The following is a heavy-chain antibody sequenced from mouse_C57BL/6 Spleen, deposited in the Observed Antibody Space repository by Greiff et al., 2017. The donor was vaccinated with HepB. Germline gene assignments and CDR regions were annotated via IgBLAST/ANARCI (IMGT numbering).Heavy chain of an antibody. V-gene: IGHV5-4*03. D-gene: IGHD2-3*01. CDR2: ISDGGSYT. J-gene: IGHJ2*01. Sequence: EVKVVESGGGLVKPGGSLKLSCAASGFTFSSYAMSWVRQTPEKRLEWVATISDGGSYTYYPDNVKGRFTISRDNAKNNLYLQMSHLKSEDTAMYYCARADGYLDYWGQGTTLTVSS. CDR1: GFTFSSYA. CDR3: ARADGYLDY.